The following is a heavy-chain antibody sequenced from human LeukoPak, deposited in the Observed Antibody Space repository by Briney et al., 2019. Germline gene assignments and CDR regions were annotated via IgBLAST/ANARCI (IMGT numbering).Heavy chain of an antibody. CDR1: GFPFISYS. V-gene: IGHV3-48*04. D-gene: IGHD1-14*01. CDR3: ARDGRIEDPYYFDY. Sequence: GGPLSLSCAASGFPFISYSMNWVRQAPGKGLEWVSYISSSSSTIYYADSVKGRFTISRDNAKNSLYLQMNSLRAEDTAVYYCARDGRIEDPYYFDYWGQGTLVTVSS. CDR2: ISSSSSTI. J-gene: IGHJ4*02.